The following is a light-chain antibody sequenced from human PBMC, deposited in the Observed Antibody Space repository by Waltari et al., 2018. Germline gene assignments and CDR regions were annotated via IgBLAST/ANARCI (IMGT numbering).Light chain of an antibody. V-gene: IGLV1-40*01. J-gene: IGLJ3*02. CDR3: QSYDSSLSGWV. CDR2: GNS. CDR1: SSNIRAVYD. Sequence: QSVLTQPPSVSGAPGQRVTISCTGSSSNIRAVYDVHWYQQLPGTAPKLLIHGNSNRPSGVPDRFSGSKSGTSASLAITGLQAEDEADYYCQSYDSSLSGWVFGGGTKLTVL.